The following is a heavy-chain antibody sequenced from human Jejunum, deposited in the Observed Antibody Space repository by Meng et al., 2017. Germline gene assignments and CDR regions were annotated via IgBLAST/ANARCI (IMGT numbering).Heavy chain of an antibody. D-gene: IGHD6-6*01. J-gene: IGHJ4*02. CDR3: VTLSDSSLGY. CDR2: FTGTTTST. Sequence: EGQLVESGGGLVQPGGSLRLSCAASGFTFSSSSMSWVRQAPGKGLEWVSTFTGTTTSTYYADSVKGRFTISRDNAQKSLYLQMNSLRAEDTAVYYCVTLSDSSLGYWGQGTLVTVSS. V-gene: IGHV3-23*04. CDR1: GFTFSSSS.